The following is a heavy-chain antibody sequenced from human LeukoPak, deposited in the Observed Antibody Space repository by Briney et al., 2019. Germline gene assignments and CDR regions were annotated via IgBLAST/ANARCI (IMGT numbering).Heavy chain of an antibody. V-gene: IGHV1-2*06. J-gene: IGHJ4*02. CDR2: INPTSGGT. CDR3: ARDGYYGSGSSMVDY. Sequence: ASVKVSCKASGYTFTGYYMHWVRQAPGQGLEWIGRINPTSGGTNYAQKFQGRVTMTRDTSISTAYMELSRLRSDDTAVYYCARDGYYGSGSSMVDYWGQGTLVTVSS. D-gene: IGHD3-10*01. CDR1: GYTFTGYY.